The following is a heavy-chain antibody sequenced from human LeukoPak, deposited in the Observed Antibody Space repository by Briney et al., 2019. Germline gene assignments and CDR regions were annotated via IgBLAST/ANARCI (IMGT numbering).Heavy chain of an antibody. D-gene: IGHD6-19*01. CDR3: ARDREISGWYSNWFDP. CDR2: IYTSGST. Sequence: SETLSLTCTVSGGSISSYYWSWIRQPAGKGLEWIGRIYTSGSTNYSPSLKSRVTMSVDTSKNQFSLKLSSVTAADTAVYYCARDREISGWYSNWFDPWGQGTLVTVSS. J-gene: IGHJ5*02. V-gene: IGHV4-4*07. CDR1: GGSISSYY.